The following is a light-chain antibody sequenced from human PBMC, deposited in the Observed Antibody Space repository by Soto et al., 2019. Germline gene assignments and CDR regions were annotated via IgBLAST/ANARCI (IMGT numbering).Light chain of an antibody. CDR1: SSDVGLYDY. CDR2: EVT. J-gene: IGLJ1*01. Sequence: SALTQPPSSSGSPGQSVTISCTGTSSDVGLYDYVSWYQQHPGKVPKLLIYEVTQRPSGVPDRFSGSKSGNTASLTVSGLQAEDEADYYCSSYGGNRNYVFGTGTKVNVL. CDR3: SSYGGNRNYV. V-gene: IGLV2-8*01.